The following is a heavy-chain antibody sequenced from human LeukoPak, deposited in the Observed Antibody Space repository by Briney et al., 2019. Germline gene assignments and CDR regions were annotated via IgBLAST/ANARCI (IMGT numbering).Heavy chain of an antibody. CDR1: GGSISSYY. Sequence: SETLSLTCTVSGGSISSYYWSWIRQPPGKGLEGIGYIYYSGSTNYNPSLKSRVTISVDTSKNQFSLKLSSVTAADTAVYYCARGNYDFWTGYSDYWGQGTLVTVSS. V-gene: IGHV4-59*01. D-gene: IGHD3-3*01. CDR3: ARGNYDFWTGYSDY. CDR2: IYYSGST. J-gene: IGHJ4*02.